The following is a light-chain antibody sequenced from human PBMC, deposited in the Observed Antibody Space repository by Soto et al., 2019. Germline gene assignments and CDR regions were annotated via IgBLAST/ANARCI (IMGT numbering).Light chain of an antibody. CDR1: SSHIGAGYD. Sequence: QSVLTQPPSVSGAPGRRVTISCTGSSSHIGAGYDVHWYQQLPGTAPKLLIYGNTNRPSGVPERFSGSKSGTSASLAITGLQAEDEADYYCQSYDSSLSGLVFGGGTQLTVL. J-gene: IGLJ2*01. CDR2: GNT. V-gene: IGLV1-40*01. CDR3: QSYDSSLSGLV.